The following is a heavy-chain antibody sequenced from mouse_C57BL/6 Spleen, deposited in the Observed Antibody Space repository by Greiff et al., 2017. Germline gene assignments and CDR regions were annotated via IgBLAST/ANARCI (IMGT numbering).Heavy chain of an antibody. CDR1: GYTFTSYW. CDR3: ARVTGPDYYAIDY. D-gene: IGHD4-1*01. CDR2: IDPSDSYT. V-gene: IGHV1-69*01. J-gene: IGHJ4*01. Sequence: QVQLQQPGAELVMPGASVKLSCKASGYTFTSYWMHWVKQRPGQGLEWIGEIDPSDSYTNYNQKFKGKSTLTVDKSSSTAYMQLSSLPSEDSAVXYCARVTGPDYYAIDYWGQGTSVTVAS.